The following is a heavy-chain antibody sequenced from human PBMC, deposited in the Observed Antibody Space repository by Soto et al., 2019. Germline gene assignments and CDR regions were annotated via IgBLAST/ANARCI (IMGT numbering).Heavy chain of an antibody. CDR1: GYTFTSYD. Sequence: QVQLVQSGAEVKKPGASVKVSCKASGYTFTSYDINWVRQATGQGLEWMGWMNPNSGNTGYAQKYQGRVTMTRNTSISTAYMELSSLRSEDTAVYYCARRRGYSGYNWFDPWGQGTLVTVSS. CDR3: ARRRGYSGYNWFDP. J-gene: IGHJ5*02. V-gene: IGHV1-8*01. CDR2: MNPNSGNT. D-gene: IGHD5-12*01.